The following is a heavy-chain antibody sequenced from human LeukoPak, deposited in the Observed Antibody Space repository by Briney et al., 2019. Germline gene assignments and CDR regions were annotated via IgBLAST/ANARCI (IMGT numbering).Heavy chain of an antibody. CDR1: GYTFTGYY. CDR3: ARDYGDYEYFDY. Sequence: ASVKVSCKASGYTFTGYYMHWVRQAPGQGLEWMGWINPNSGGTNYARKFQGRVTMTRDTSISTAYMELSRLRSDDTAVYYCARDYGDYEYFDYWGQGTLVTVSS. V-gene: IGHV1-2*02. D-gene: IGHD4-17*01. J-gene: IGHJ4*02. CDR2: INPNSGGT.